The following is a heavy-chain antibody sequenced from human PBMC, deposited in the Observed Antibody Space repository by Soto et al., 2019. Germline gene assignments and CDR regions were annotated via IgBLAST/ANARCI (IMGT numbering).Heavy chain of an antibody. Sequence: SVKVSCKASGGTFSSYAISWVRQAPGQGLEWMGGIIPIFGTANYAQKFQGRVTITADKSTSTAYMELSSLRSEDTAVYYCARGRDGYNLGHYYDGMDVWGQGTTVTVSS. CDR1: GGTFSSYA. J-gene: IGHJ6*02. D-gene: IGHD5-12*01. CDR2: IIPIFGTA. CDR3: ARGRDGYNLGHYYDGMDV. V-gene: IGHV1-69*06.